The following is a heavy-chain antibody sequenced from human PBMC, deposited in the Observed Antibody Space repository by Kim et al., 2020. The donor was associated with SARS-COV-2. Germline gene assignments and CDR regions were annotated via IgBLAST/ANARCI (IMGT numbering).Heavy chain of an antibody. V-gene: IGHV4-34*01. CDR1: GGSFSGYY. Sequence: SETLSLTCAVYGGSFSGYYWSWIRQPPGKGLEWIGEINHSGSTNYNPSLKSRVTISVDTSKNQFSLKLSSVTAADTAVYYCARVVLRYFAPRSWFDPWGQGTLVTVSS. J-gene: IGHJ5*02. CDR2: INHSGST. CDR3: ARVVLRYFAPRSWFDP. D-gene: IGHD3-9*01.